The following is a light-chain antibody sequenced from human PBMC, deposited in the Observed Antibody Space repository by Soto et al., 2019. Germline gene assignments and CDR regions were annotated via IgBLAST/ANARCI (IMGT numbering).Light chain of an antibody. CDR1: SSDVGGYDY. CDR3: CSYAGSSWV. CDR2: GVN. Sequence: QSALTQPRSVSGSPGQSVTISCTGTSSDVGGYDYVSWYQHHPGKAPKLMIYGVNKRPSGVPDRFSGSRSGNTASLAISGLQGEDEADYYCCSYAGSSWVFGGGTKLTVL. J-gene: IGLJ3*02. V-gene: IGLV2-11*01.